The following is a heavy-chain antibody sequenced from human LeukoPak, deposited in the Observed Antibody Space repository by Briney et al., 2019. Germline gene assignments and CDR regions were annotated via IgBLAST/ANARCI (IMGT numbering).Heavy chain of an antibody. Sequence: SETLSLTCTVSGGSISSSSYYWGWIRQPPGKGLEWIGSIYYSGSTYYNPSLKSRVTISVDTSKNQFSLKLSSVTAADTAVYYCARVVNYDFWSGYYIPDAFDIWGQGTMVTVSS. CDR3: ARVVNYDFWSGYYIPDAFDI. J-gene: IGHJ3*02. CDR2: IYYSGST. V-gene: IGHV4-39*07. D-gene: IGHD3-3*01. CDR1: GGSISSSSYY.